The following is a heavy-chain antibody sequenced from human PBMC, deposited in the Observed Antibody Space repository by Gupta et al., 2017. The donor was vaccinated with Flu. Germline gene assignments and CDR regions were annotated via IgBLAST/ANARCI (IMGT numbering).Heavy chain of an antibody. CDR1: GLTFSGFG. J-gene: IGHJ4*02. D-gene: IGHD6-19*01. CDR3: VKDLSTAVAGIFDH. Sequence: QVQLAESGGGVVQPGRTLRLSCAASGLTFSGFGMHWVRQAPGKGLEWLAIVSYDGSIENYADSVKGRFSISRDNSKNTLYVKMSSLRVDDTAIYYCVKDLSTAVAGIFDHWGQGTPVTVSA. V-gene: IGHV3-30*18. CDR2: VSYDGSIE.